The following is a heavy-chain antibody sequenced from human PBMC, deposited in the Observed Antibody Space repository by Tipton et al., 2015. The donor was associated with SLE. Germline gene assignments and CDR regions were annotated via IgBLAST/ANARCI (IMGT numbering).Heavy chain of an antibody. CDR3: ARGGSTVTTWYFDY. Sequence: TLSLTCTVSGGSISSSSYYWGWIRQPPGKGLEWIGSIYYSGSTYYNPSLKSRVTISVDTSKNQFSLKMSSVTAADTAVYYCARGGSTVTTWYFDYWGQGTPVTVSS. J-gene: IGHJ4*02. V-gene: IGHV4-39*01. D-gene: IGHD4-11*01. CDR2: IYYSGST. CDR1: GGSISSSSYY.